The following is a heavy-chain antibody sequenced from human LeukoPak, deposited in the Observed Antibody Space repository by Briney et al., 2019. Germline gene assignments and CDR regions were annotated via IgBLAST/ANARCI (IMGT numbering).Heavy chain of an antibody. J-gene: IGHJ3*02. Sequence: KPSETLSLTCTVSGGSISSYYWSWIRQPPGEGLEWIGYIYYSGSTNYNPSLKSRVTISVDTSKNQFSLKLSSVTAADTAVYYCARDGDSSGWYHAFDIWGQGTMVTVSS. CDR3: ARDGDSSGWYHAFDI. CDR2: IYYSGST. V-gene: IGHV4-59*01. D-gene: IGHD6-13*01. CDR1: GGSISSYY.